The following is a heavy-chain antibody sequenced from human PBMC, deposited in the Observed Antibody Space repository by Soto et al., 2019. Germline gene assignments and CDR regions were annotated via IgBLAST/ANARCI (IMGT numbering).Heavy chain of an antibody. D-gene: IGHD3-16*01. Sequence: EVQLVESGGGLVQPGRSLSLSCAASGFNFDDYAMHWVRQPPGKGLEWVAGISWNGESVSYADSVKGRFTISRENAKNALSLHMASLRAEDTAFYYCLKDTYILGGATHSDFWGQGALVTVSS. CDR2: ISWNGESV. V-gene: IGHV3-9*01. J-gene: IGHJ4*02. CDR3: LKDTYILGGATHSDF. CDR1: GFNFDDYA.